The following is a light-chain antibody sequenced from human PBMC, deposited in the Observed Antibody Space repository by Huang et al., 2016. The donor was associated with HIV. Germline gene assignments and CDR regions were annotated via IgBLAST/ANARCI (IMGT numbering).Light chain of an antibody. Sequence: IQLTQSPTSLSASVGDRVTIACRASQAIGTYLNWFQQKPGRAPKLLISDVSSLHTGIPSRFIGSGSGTEFTLTIRGLQCDDFATYFCQQSYSALITFGQGTRLEIK. CDR3: QQSYSALIT. CDR1: QAIGTY. V-gene: IGKV1-39*01. J-gene: IGKJ5*01. CDR2: DVS.